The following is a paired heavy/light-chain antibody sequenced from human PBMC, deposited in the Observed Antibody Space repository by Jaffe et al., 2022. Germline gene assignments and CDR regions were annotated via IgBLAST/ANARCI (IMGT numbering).Light chain of an antibody. V-gene: IGLV2-11*01. CDR2: DVS. Sequence: QSALTQPRSVSGSPGQSVTISCTGTSSDVGGYNYVSWYQQHPGKAPKLMIYDVSKRPSGVPDRFSGSKSGNTASLTISGLQAEDEADYYCCSYAGSYVVFGGGTKLTVL. CDR3: CSYAGSYVV. J-gene: IGLJ2*01. CDR1: SSDVGGYNY.
Heavy chain of an antibody. CDR2: IKQDGSEK. CDR1: GFTFSSYW. Sequence: EVQLVESGGGLVQPGGSLRLSCAASGFTFSSYWMSWVRQAPGKGLEWVANIKQDGSEKYYVDSVKGRFTISRDNAKNSLYLQMNSLRAEDTAVYYCASDYGDYVGYFDYWGQGTLVTVSS. CDR3: ASDYGDYVGYFDY. D-gene: IGHD4-17*01. V-gene: IGHV3-7*01. J-gene: IGHJ4*02.